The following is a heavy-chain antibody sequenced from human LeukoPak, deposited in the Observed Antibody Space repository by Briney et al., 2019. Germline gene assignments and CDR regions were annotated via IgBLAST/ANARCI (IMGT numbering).Heavy chain of an antibody. Sequence: PGGSLRLSCVASRITFGHHAMNWVRQAPGKGLEWVSSIFDSGAPSYYSDSVKGRFTISRDNSRDTFYLQMENLRAEDSATYYCTKAVGGGRDAYDVWGQGTRVIVSS. V-gene: IGHV3-23*01. D-gene: IGHD3-16*01. CDR1: RITFGHHA. CDR3: TKAVGGGRDAYDV. J-gene: IGHJ3*01. CDR2: IFDSGAPS.